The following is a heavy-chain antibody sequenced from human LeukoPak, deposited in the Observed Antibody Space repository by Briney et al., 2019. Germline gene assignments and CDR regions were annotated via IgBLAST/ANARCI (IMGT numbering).Heavy chain of an antibody. CDR1: GFTFSSYW. D-gene: IGHD2/OR15-2a*01. J-gene: IGHJ4*02. V-gene: IGHV3-23*01. CDR2: FSGSGGST. CDR3: ARSGLSRFGF. Sequence: GGSLRISCAASGFTFSSYWMHWVRQAPGKGLEWVSAFSGSGGSTYYANSVKGRFTISRDNSKNTLYLQMNSLRAEDTAVYYCARSGLSRFGFWGQGTLVTVSS.